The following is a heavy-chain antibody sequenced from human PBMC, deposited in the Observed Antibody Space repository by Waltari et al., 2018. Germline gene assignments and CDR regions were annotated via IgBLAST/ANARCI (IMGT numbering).Heavy chain of an antibody. CDR2: INPYSGGK. J-gene: IGHJ4*02. V-gene: IGHV1-2*02. CDR1: GYTFSDYY. Sequence: QVQLVQSGAEVKKPGASVKVSCKASGYTFSDYYMHWVRQAPGQGLEWMAWINPYSGGKYSAQKFQGRVTMTRDTSISTAYMELSGLTSDDTAVYYCARAPDFDTWGQGTQVTVSS. CDR3: ARAPDFDT.